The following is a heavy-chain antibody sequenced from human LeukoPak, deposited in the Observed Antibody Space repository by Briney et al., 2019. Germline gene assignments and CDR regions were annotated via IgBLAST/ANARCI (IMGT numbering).Heavy chain of an antibody. CDR2: LNQDGTEK. CDR1: GFTFSAYR. D-gene: IGHD3-10*01. V-gene: IGHV3-7*01. J-gene: IGHJ4*02. Sequence: GGSLRLSCAASGFTFSAYRMAWIRQAPGKRLEWVANLNQDGTEKYYVDSVKGRFTISRDNAKNSLYLQMNSLRPDEDTAVYYCARVGSLRGVVVTYFDFWGQGTLVTVSS. CDR3: ARVGSLRGVVVTYFDF.